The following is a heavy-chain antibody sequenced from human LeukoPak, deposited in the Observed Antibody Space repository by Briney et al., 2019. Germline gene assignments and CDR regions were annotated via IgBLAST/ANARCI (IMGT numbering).Heavy chain of an antibody. CDR2: IHYTGST. CDR3: ARGCYYGSGNDFRFDP. J-gene: IGHJ5*02. Sequence: SETLSLTCTVSGVSISSYYWSWIRQSPGKGLECIGYIHYTGSTNYYPSLKSRVTISVETSKNQFSLKLKSVTAADTAVYYCARGCYYGSGNDFRFDPWGQGTLVTVSS. V-gene: IGHV4-59*01. CDR1: GVSISSYY. D-gene: IGHD3-10*01.